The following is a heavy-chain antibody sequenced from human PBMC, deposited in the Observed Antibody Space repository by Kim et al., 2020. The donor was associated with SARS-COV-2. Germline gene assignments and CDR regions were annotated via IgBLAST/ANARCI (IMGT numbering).Heavy chain of an antibody. V-gene: IGHV7-4-1*02. D-gene: IGHD3-22*01. Sequence: GFTGRFVVSLDTSVSTAYLQISSLKAEDTAVYYCARVDGNYDSSGYGFDYWGQGTLVTVSS. J-gene: IGHJ4*02. CDR3: ARVDGNYDSSGYGFDY.